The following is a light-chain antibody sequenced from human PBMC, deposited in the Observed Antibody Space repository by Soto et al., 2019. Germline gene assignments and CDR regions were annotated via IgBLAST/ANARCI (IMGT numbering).Light chain of an antibody. CDR2: DAS. CDR1: QSIASW. V-gene: IGKV1-5*02. J-gene: IGKJ1*01. Sequence: DIQMTQSPSTLSASVGDRVTIICRASQSIASWLAWYQQEPGKAPELLIYDASSLKSGVPSRFSGSGSGTEFTLTISDLQPGDFATYFCQQYNTYVFGQGTKVDIK. CDR3: QQYNTYV.